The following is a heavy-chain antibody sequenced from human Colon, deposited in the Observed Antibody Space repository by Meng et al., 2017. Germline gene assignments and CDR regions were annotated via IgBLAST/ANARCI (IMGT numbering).Heavy chain of an antibody. J-gene: IGHJ4*02. CDR2: FHYTGPI. CDR3: AASSGWYRIDS. V-gene: IGHV4-4*02. Sequence: QVQLTGPGPGLLKPAVPLPLTCGVSCGSVTSGQFWTWVRQPPGKGLEWIGEFHYTGPINYKPSLMSRVTISVDASRNQFSLRLTSVTAADTAVYYCAASSGWYRIDSWGQGTLVTVSS. D-gene: IGHD6-19*01. CDR1: CGSVTSGQF.